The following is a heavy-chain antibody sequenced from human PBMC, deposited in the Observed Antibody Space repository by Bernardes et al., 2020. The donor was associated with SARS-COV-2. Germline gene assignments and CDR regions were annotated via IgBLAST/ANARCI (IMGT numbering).Heavy chain of an antibody. CDR1: GFTFSSYG. D-gene: IGHD1-26*01. V-gene: IGHV3-23*01. CDR3: AKRRVIGKWYFDL. J-gene: IGHJ2*01. Sequence: GGSLRLSCAASGFTFSSYGMFWVRQAPGKGLEWVSAISDSGGETFYADSMKGRFTISRDNSKNTLYLQMNSLRAEDTALYYCAKRRVIGKWYFDLWGRGNLVTVSS. CDR2: ISDSGGET.